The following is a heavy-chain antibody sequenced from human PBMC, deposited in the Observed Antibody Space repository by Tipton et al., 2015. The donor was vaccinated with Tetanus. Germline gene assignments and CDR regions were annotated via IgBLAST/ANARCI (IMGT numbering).Heavy chain of an antibody. CDR1: GFRFSYSG. CDR3: ATWPFDI. J-gene: IGHJ3*02. D-gene: IGHD5-24*01. V-gene: IGHV3-30*03. Sequence: SLRLSCAASGFRFSYSGMHWVRQAPGKGLEWVAVIPFDGRNERYADSVKGRFTVSRDNAKNSAFLQMDNLAAEDTGVYYCATWPFDIWGRGTTVAVSS. CDR2: IPFDGRNE.